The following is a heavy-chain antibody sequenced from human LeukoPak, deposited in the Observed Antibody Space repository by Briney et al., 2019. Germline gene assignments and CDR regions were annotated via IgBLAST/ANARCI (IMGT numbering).Heavy chain of an antibody. CDR1: GGSISSGGYS. Sequence: SETLSLTCAVSGGSISSGGYSWSWIRQPPGKRLEWIGYIYHSGSTYYNPSLKSRVTISVDRPKNQFSLKLSSVTAADTAVYYCARGILTGPSPLFDYWGQGTLVTVSS. J-gene: IGHJ4*02. V-gene: IGHV4-30-2*01. D-gene: IGHD3-9*01. CDR2: IYHSGST. CDR3: ARGILTGPSPLFDY.